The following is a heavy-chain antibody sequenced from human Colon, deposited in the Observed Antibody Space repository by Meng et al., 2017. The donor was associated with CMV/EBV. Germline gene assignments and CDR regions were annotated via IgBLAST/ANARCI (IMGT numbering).Heavy chain of an antibody. CDR3: SRRRSRIRFDY. CDR2: IYWDNYK. V-gene: IGHV2-5*02. J-gene: IGHJ4*02. D-gene: IGHD2-21*01. Sequence: KESRLLLMHPTPTLPMCWIFAGFSRGSHGVGVRVLPQPRGESPEWVALIYWDNYKRYRPPLEHRLTITNNTSKNQVVLTMTDMGPMDTATYFCSRRRSRIRFDYWGQGTLVTVSS. CDR1: GFSRGSHGVG.